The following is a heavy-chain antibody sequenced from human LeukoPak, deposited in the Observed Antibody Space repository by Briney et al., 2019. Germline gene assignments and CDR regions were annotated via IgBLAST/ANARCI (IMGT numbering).Heavy chain of an antibody. D-gene: IGHD2-8*01. CDR3: ARDGLRMVYAIRYDNYGMDV. V-gene: IGHV1-18*01. Sequence: ASVKVSCTASGYTFTSYGISWVRQAPGQGLEWMGWISAYNGNTNYEQKFQGRVTMTTDTSTSTAYMELRSLRSDDTAVYYCARDGLRMVYAIRYDNYGMDVWGQGTTVTVSS. CDR2: ISAYNGNT. J-gene: IGHJ6*02. CDR1: GYTFTSYG.